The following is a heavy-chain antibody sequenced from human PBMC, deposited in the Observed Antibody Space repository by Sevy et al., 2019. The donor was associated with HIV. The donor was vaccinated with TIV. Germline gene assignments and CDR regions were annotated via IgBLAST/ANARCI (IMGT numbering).Heavy chain of an antibody. J-gene: IGHJ4*02. D-gene: IGHD2-2*01. CDR1: GFTFNYYG. CDR3: LRYLLRPVVVPAASFDY. Sequence: GGSLRLSCTASGFTFNYYGMYWVRQAPGKGLQYVSGISSNGDDTDYGHSVKGRFTISRDNSKNTLYLQMNSLIAEDTAVYYCLRYLLRPVVVPAASFDYWGQGTLVTVSS. CDR2: ISSNGDDT. V-gene: IGHV3-64D*06.